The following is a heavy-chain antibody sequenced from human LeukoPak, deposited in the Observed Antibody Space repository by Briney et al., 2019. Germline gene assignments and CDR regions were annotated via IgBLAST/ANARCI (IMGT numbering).Heavy chain of an antibody. V-gene: IGHV3-30*02. Sequence: GGSLRLSCAASGFTFSSYGMHWVRQAPGKGLEWVAFIRYDGSNKYYGDSVKGRFTISRDNSKNTLYLQMNSLRAEDTAVYYCAKVGDKIVVVPAAPHDYWGQGTLVTVSS. J-gene: IGHJ4*02. CDR3: AKVGDKIVVVPAAPHDY. CDR1: GFTFSSYG. D-gene: IGHD2-2*01. CDR2: IRYDGSNK.